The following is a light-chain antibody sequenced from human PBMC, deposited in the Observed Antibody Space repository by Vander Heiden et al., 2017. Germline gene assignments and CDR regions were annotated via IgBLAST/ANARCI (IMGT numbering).Light chain of an antibody. CDR2: GAS. J-gene: IGKJ1*01. CDR1: QSVSSSY. CDR3: QQYGSSPWT. Sequence: STGERATLPCRASQSVSSSYLAWYQQKPGQAPSLLIYGASSRATGIPDRFSGSGSGTDFTLTISRLEPEDFAVYYCQQYGSSPWTFGQGTKVEIK. V-gene: IGKV3-20*01.